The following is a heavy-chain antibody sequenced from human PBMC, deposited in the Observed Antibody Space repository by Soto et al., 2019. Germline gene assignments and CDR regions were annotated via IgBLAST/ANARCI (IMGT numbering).Heavy chain of an antibody. CDR1: GFTFGSYA. Sequence: GGSLRLSCAASGFTFGSYAMSWVRQAPGKGLEWVAVIWYDGSNKYYADPVKGRFTISRDNSKNTLYLQMNSLRAEDTAVYYCARRYSSGWYGAFDIWGQGTMVTVSS. CDR2: IWYDGSNK. CDR3: ARRYSSGWYGAFDI. D-gene: IGHD6-19*01. V-gene: IGHV3-33*08. J-gene: IGHJ3*02.